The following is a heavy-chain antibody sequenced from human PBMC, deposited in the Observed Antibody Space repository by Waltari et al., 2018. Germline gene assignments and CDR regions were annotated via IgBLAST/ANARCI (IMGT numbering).Heavy chain of an antibody. J-gene: IGHJ3*02. Sequence: QVHLQQWGAGLLKPSETLSLTCAVYGGSFSSYYWTWIRQPPGKGLEWIGEINHSGSTNYNPYLKSRVTISVDTYRKHFSLKLSSGTVADTAVYYCAREGVYCSSTTCSPDGFDIWGQGTMVTVSS. CDR3: AREGVYCSSTTCSPDGFDI. D-gene: IGHD2-2*01. CDR2: INHSGST. V-gene: IGHV4-34*02. CDR1: GGSFSSYY.